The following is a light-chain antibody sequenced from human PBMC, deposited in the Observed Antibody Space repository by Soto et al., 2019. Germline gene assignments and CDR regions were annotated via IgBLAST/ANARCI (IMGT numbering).Light chain of an antibody. CDR2: DAS. V-gene: IGKV3-11*01. CDR3: QHRSKWPPCT. CDR1: QRGSRH. J-gene: IGKJ1*01. Sequence: IVFKQSTATLSLSPRGSSTLSRRARQRGSRHLARYQQKPGQGPKLLIYDASHNDTGIPARFSGSGSGTDFTLSISSLETEDFAVYYCQHRSKWPPCTFGQGTKVEIK.